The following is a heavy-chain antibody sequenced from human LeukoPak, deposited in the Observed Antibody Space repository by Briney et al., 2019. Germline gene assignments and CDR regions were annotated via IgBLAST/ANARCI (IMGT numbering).Heavy chain of an antibody. V-gene: IGHV1-18*01. CDR1: GYTFTSYG. D-gene: IGHD6-13*01. CDR2: ISAYNGNT. Sequence: GASVKVSCKASGYTFTSYGISWVRQAPGQGLEWMGWISAYNGNTNYAQKLQGRVTMTTDTSTSTAYMELRSLRSDDTAVYYCARGRPGGQQPGPYYFDYWAREPWSPSPQ. J-gene: IGHJ4*02. CDR3: ARGRPGGQQPGPYYFDY.